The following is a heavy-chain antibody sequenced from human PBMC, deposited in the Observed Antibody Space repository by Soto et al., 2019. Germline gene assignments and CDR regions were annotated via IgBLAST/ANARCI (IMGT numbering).Heavy chain of an antibody. D-gene: IGHD3-22*01. Sequence: QEQLQESGPGLVKPSKTLSLTCAASGDSISSYYWMWSRQPPGKGLDSIGYLYYGRSANYNPSLKSRVTLSVDTSTNQCSLTLSSMIAADTAVYYCALRSMAVVPEYWGQGTLVTVSS. V-gene: IGHV4-59*01. J-gene: IGHJ4*02. CDR3: ALRSMAVVPEY. CDR2: LYYGRSA. CDR1: GDSISSYY.